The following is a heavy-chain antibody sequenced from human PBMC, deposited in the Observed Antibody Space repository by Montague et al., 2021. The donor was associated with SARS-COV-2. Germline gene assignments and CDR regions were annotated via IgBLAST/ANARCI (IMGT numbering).Heavy chain of an antibody. CDR1: GGSISSSSYY. CDR2: NRDSGST. CDR3: AAQSSGGYCSSSSCYVWFDP. J-gene: IGHJ5*02. Sequence: SETLSLTCTVSGGSISSSSYYWSWIPQPPGKEREWFGNNRDSGSTYYNLSSRIRITIAVDTSEKHFSLKLSTVTDTDTAVYSCAAQSSGGYCSSSSCYVWFDPWGQGTLVTVSS. V-gene: IGHV4-39*01. D-gene: IGHD2-2*01.